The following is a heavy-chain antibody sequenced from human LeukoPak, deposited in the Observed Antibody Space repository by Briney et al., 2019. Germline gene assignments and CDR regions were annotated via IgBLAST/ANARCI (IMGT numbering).Heavy chain of an antibody. CDR1: GFTVSSNY. J-gene: IGHJ4*02. CDR2: IYSGGST. V-gene: IGHV3-53*01. CDR3: ARDRVNWNDVGGLFDY. D-gene: IGHD1-1*01. Sequence: PGGSLRLSCAASGFTVSSNYMSWVRQAPGKGLEWVSLIYSGGSTSYADSVKGRFTFSRDNSKNTLYLQMNCLRAEDTAVYYCARDRVNWNDVGGLFDYWGQGTLVTVSS.